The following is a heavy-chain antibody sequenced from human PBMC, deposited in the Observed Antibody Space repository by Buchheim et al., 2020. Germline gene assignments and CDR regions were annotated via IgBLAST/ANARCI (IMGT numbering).Heavy chain of an antibody. Sequence: QVQLVESGGGVVQPGRSLRLSCAASGFTFSSYAMHWVRQAPGKGLEWVAVISYDGSNKYYADSVKGRFTVSRDNSKNTLYLQMNSLRAEDTAVYYCAKNTAMVTYYYYYMDVWGKGTT. V-gene: IGHV3-30-3*02. D-gene: IGHD5-18*01. CDR3: AKNTAMVTYYYYYMDV. J-gene: IGHJ6*03. CDR2: ISYDGSNK. CDR1: GFTFSSYA.